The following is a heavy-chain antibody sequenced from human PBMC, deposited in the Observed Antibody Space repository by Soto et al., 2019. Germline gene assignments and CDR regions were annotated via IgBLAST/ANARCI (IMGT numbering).Heavy chain of an antibody. D-gene: IGHD3-10*01. Sequence: GGSLRLSCATSGFTFSDYYMTWIRQAPGKGLEWVSYISHSGTTTHYADSVKGRFTVSRDNAQNSLYLQMSSLRAEDTAVYYCASDPYYYASYYWGQGTLVTVSS. CDR2: ISHSGTTT. CDR1: GFTFSDYY. V-gene: IGHV3-11*01. J-gene: IGHJ4*02. CDR3: ASDPYYYASYY.